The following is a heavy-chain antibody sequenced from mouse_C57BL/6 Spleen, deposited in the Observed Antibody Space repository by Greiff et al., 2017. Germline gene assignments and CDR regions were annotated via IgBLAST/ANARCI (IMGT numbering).Heavy chain of an antibody. V-gene: IGHV5-4*01. CDR3: ARDDYGSSSFAY. CDR1: GFTFSSYA. J-gene: IGHJ3*01. Sequence: EVMLVESGGGLVKPGGSLKLSCAASGFTFSSYAMSWVRQTPEKRLEWVATISDGSSYTYYPDNVKGRFTISRDNAKNNLYLQMSHLKSEDTAMYYCARDDYGSSSFAYWGQGTLVTVSA. D-gene: IGHD1-1*01. CDR2: ISDGSSYT.